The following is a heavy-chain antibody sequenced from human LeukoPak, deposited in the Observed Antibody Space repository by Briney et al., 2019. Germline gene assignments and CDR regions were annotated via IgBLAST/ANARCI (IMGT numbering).Heavy chain of an antibody. CDR2: ISSSSSYI. CDR3: ARVRHQGYCSSTSCLNWFDP. CDR1: GFTFSSYS. J-gene: IGHJ5*02. V-gene: IGHV3-21*01. Sequence: RGSLRLSCAASGFTFSSYSMNWVRQAPGKGLEWVSSISSSSSYIYYADSVKGRFTISRDNAKNSLYLQMNSLRAEDTAVYYCARVRHQGYCSSTSCLNWFDPWGQGTLVTVSS. D-gene: IGHD2-2*01.